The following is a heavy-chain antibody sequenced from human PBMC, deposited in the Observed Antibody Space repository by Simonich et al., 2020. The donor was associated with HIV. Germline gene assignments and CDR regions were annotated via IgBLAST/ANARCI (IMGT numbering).Heavy chain of an antibody. Sequence: QVQLQQWGAGLLKPSETLSLSCAVYGGSFNTYYWSWIRQPPGKGLEWIGEINHSESTNYNPSLKSRVTISVETSKNQFSLKLSSVTAADTAVYYCARGRYSSSSHDVFDSWGQGTMVTVSS. CDR3: ARGRYSSSSHDVFDS. CDR1: GGSFNTYY. CDR2: INHSEST. V-gene: IGHV4-34*01. D-gene: IGHD6-13*01. J-gene: IGHJ3*02.